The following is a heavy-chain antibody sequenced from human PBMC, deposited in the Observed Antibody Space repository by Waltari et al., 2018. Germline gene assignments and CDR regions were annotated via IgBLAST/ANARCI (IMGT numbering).Heavy chain of an antibody. Sequence: VQLLESGGDLIQPGGSLRLSCAASGFTFSHFAMTWVRQAPGKRLGWVSFVSGSGGTPYYTDSVTGRFTISRDNSENTLYLHMNSLRAEDSAIYYCAKDRGSGRIYFDSWGRGTLVAVSS. V-gene: IGHV3-23*01. CDR1: GFTFSHFA. J-gene: IGHJ4*02. CDR3: AKDRGSGRIYFDS. CDR2: VSGSGGTP. D-gene: IGHD3-10*01.